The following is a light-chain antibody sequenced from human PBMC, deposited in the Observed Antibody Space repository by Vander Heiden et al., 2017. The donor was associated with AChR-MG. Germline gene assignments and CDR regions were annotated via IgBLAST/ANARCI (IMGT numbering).Light chain of an antibody. V-gene: IGKV1-27*01. J-gene: IGKJ5*01. CDR2: AAS. CDR3: QKDNSAPPR. Sequence: DIQMTQSPSSLSASVRARVTITCRASQGISNYLAWYQQKPGKVPKRLIYAASTLQSGVPARFSGSGSGTDFTLTISSLQPEDVATYYCQKDNSAPPRFGQGTRVEIK. CDR1: QGISNY.